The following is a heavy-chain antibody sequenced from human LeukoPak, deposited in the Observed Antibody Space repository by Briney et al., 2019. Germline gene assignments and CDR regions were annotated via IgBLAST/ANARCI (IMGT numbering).Heavy chain of an antibody. D-gene: IGHD3-22*01. CDR1: GGTFSSYA. CDR2: ISAYSGNT. Sequence: ASVKVSCKASGGTFSSYAISWVRQAPGQGLEWMGWISAYSGNTNYAQKLQGRVTMTTDTSTSTAYMELRSLRSDDTAVYYCARGYYDSSGYPPFDYWGQGTLVTVSS. V-gene: IGHV1-18*01. J-gene: IGHJ4*02. CDR3: ARGYYDSSGYPPFDY.